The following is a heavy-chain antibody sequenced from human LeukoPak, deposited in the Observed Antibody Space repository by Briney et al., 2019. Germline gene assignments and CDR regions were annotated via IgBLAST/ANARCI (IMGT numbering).Heavy chain of an antibody. J-gene: IGHJ5*02. CDR3: ARHAVARPNNWFDP. Sequence: SSETLSLTCTVSGGSISSSSYYWGWIRQPPGKGLEWIGSIYYSGSTYYNPSLKSRVTISVDTSKNQFSLKLSSVTAADTAVYHCARHAVARPNNWFDPWGQGTLVTVSS. D-gene: IGHD6-19*01. V-gene: IGHV4-39*01. CDR1: GGSISSSSYY. CDR2: IYYSGST.